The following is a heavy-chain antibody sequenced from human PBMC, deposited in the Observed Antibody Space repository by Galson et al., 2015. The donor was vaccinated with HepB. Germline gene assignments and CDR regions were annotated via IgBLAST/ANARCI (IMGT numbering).Heavy chain of an antibody. CDR2: ISYDGSNK. Sequence: SLRLSCAASGFTFSSYAMHWVRQAPGKGLEWVAVISYDGSNKYYADSVKGRFTISRDNSKNTLYLQMNSLRAEDTAVYYCARDSSEYSSSVVRFYYYYYYMDVWGKGTTVTVSS. J-gene: IGHJ6*03. D-gene: IGHD6-6*01. CDR3: ARDSSEYSSSVVRFYYYYYYMDV. CDR1: GFTFSSYA. V-gene: IGHV3-30-3*01.